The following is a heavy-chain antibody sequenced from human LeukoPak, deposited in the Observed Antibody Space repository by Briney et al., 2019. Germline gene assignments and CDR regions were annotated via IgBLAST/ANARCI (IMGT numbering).Heavy chain of an antibody. V-gene: IGHV4-39*07. Sequence: SETLSLTCTVSGGSISSSSYYWGWIRQPPGKGLEWIGSIYYSGGTYYNPSLKSRVTISVDTSKNQFSLKLSSVTAADTAVYYCARGFEYSSSSDYWGQGTLVTVSS. CDR2: IYYSGGT. J-gene: IGHJ4*02. D-gene: IGHD6-6*01. CDR1: GGSISSSSYY. CDR3: ARGFEYSSSSDY.